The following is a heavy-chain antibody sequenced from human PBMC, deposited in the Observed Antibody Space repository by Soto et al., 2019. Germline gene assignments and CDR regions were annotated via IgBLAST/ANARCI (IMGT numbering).Heavy chain of an antibody. CDR2: IGSDGTGT. J-gene: IGHJ4*02. CDR1: GFPLKNYW. Sequence: QTGGSLRLSCAASGFPLKNYWMHWVRQVPGEGLVWLSRIGSDGTGTTYADSVKGRFTISRDNAENTLYLQMNGLRVEDTAIYYCTRVVDGSAGEFDLWGQGTLVTVSS. V-gene: IGHV3-74*01. D-gene: IGHD3-10*01. CDR3: TRVVDGSAGEFDL.